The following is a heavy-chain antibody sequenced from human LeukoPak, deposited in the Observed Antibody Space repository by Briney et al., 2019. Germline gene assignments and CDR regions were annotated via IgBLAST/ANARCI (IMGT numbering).Heavy chain of an antibody. CDR3: ARVLGNYYYYGMDV. CDR1: GFTFSSYN. D-gene: IGHD3-16*01. J-gene: IGHJ6*02. CDR2: ISSSSNYI. Sequence: PGGSLRLSCAASGFTFSSYNMNWVRQAPGKGLEGVSSISSSSNYIYYADSVRGRFTISRDNAKNSLYLQMNSLRAEDTAVYYCARVLGNYYYYGMDVWGQWTAVTVSS. V-gene: IGHV3-21*01.